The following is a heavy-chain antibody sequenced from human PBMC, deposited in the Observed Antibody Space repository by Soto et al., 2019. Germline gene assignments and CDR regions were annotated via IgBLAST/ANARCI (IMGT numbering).Heavy chain of an antibody. CDR2: IATYNTNR. V-gene: IGHV1-18*01. J-gene: IGHJ5*02. Sequence: ASVKVSCKTSGDTFTNFGLSWVRQAPGQGLEWMGWIATYNTNRNYAQKFQGRLTLTTDTSTGTAYMELKSLGYDDTAVYYCARVLRGVVNCFDPWGQGTLVTVSS. CDR1: GDTFTNFG. D-gene: IGHD3-10*01. CDR3: ARVLRGVVNCFDP.